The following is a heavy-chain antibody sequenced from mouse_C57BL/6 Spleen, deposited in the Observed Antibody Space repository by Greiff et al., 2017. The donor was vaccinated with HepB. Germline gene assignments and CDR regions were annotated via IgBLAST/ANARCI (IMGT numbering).Heavy chain of an antibody. D-gene: IGHD1-1*01. V-gene: IGHV1-75*01. Sequence: LVEPGASVKISCKASGYTFTDYYINWVKQRPGQGLEWIGWIFPGSGSTYYNEKFKGKATHTVEKSSSKAYMLLSSLTSEDAAVYFCARGGKTGVADWYFDVWGTGTTVTVSS. CDR1: GYTFTDYY. CDR2: IFPGSGST. J-gene: IGHJ1*03. CDR3: ARGGKTGVADWYFDV.